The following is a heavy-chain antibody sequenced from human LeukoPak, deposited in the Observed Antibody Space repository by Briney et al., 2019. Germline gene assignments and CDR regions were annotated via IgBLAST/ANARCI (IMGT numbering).Heavy chain of an antibody. Sequence: GGSPRLSSAASLFTSSNAWMSCVREAPGEGLWWVGRIKSKTDGGTTDYAAPVKGRFTISRDDSKNTLYLQMNSLKTEDTAVYYCTIDGYNTSGGQGTLVTVSS. D-gene: IGHD5-24*01. J-gene: IGHJ4*02. CDR3: TIDGYNTS. CDR2: IKSKTDGGTT. V-gene: IGHV3-15*01. CDR1: LFTSSNAW.